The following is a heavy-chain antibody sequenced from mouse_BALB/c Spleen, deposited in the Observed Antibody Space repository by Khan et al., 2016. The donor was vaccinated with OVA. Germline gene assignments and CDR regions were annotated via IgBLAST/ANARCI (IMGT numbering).Heavy chain of an antibody. Sequence: EVQLQESGPRLVKPSQTLSLTCSVTGDSITTGYWNWIRNFPGNKLEYMGYIIYTGYTYYNHSLKRRISITRHTSNNQYYLQLNSVTDEDTATYYGARSTYRYAFVYWGQGTLVTVSA. CDR3: ARSTYRYAFVY. CDR1: GDSITTGY. D-gene: IGHD2-14*01. J-gene: IGHJ3*01. CDR2: IIYTGYT. V-gene: IGHV3-8*02.